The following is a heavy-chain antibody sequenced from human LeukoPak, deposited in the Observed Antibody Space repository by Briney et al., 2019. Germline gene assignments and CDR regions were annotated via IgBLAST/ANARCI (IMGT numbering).Heavy chain of an antibody. CDR2: INESGKT. J-gene: IGHJ6*03. CDR1: GEPFSGYY. V-gene: IGHV4-34*01. CDR3: VRGRTDYYYYMDV. Sequence: PSETLSLTCGVSGEPFSGYYWTWIRQPLGKGFEWIGDINESGKTNYNPSLKSRLTISVDPSKNQFSLKLTSMTAADTAVYFCVRGRTDYYYYMDVWGKGTTVTVSS.